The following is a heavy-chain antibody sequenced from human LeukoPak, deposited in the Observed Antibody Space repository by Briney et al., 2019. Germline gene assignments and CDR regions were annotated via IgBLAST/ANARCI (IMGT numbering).Heavy chain of an antibody. Sequence: SETLSLTCTVSGGSISSGDYYWSWIRQPPGQGLEWIGYIYYSGSTYYNPSLKSRVTISVDTSKNQFSLKLSSVTAADTAVYYCARASMPYYYDSSAGFDPWGQGTLVTVSS. CDR3: ARASMPYYYDSSAGFDP. CDR1: GGSISSGDYY. J-gene: IGHJ5*02. CDR2: IYYSGST. D-gene: IGHD3-22*01. V-gene: IGHV4-30-4*01.